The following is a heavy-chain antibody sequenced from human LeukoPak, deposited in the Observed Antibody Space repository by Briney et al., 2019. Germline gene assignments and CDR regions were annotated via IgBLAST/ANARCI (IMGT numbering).Heavy chain of an antibody. CDR1: GFTFSSYW. V-gene: IGHV3-74*03. D-gene: IGHD3-9*01. J-gene: IGHJ4*02. Sequence: HSGGSLRLSCAASGFTFSSYWMHWVRQAPGEGLVWVSRINSDGSSITYADSVKGRFTISRDTSKNTLYLQMNSLRAEDTAVYYCARWGDYDVLTGYYDSDYWGQGTLVTVSS. CDR3: ARWGDYDVLTGYYDSDY. CDR2: INSDGSSI.